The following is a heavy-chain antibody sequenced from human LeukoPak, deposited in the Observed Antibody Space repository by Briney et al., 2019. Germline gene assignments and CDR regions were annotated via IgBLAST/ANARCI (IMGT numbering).Heavy chain of an antibody. CDR1: GGTFSSYA. D-gene: IGHD3-16*01. V-gene: IGHV1-69*01. J-gene: IGHJ6*03. Sequence: ASVKVSCKASGGTFSSYAISWVRQAPGQGLEWMGGIIPIFGTANYAQKFQGRVTITADESTSTAYMELSRLRSEDTAVYYCARGWVDPSPGSYYYYYMDVWGKGTTVTVSS. CDR3: ARGWVDPSPGSYYYYYMDV. CDR2: IIPIFGTA.